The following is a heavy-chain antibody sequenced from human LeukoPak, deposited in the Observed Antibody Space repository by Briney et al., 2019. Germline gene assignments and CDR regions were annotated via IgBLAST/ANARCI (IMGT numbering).Heavy chain of an antibody. Sequence: GGSLRLSCAASGFTFSSYAMHWVRQAPGKGLEWVAVISYDGSNKYYADSVKGRFTISRDNSKNTLCLQMNSLRAEDTAVYYCAREWAGYYFDYWGQGTLVTVSS. V-gene: IGHV3-30*04. CDR1: GFTFSSYA. CDR3: AREWAGYYFDY. J-gene: IGHJ4*02. CDR2: ISYDGSNK. D-gene: IGHD6-19*01.